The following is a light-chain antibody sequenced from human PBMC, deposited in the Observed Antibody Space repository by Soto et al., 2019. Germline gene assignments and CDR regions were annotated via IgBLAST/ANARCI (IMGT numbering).Light chain of an antibody. CDR2: GAS. CDR1: QTISNY. Sequence: DIQMTQSPSSLSASVGDRVTITCRASQTISNYLNWYQQKPRKAPKLLIYGASRLQSGVPSRFSGSGSGTNFTLTIGNLQPEDFATYYCQQSYSTPRITFGPGTKVDIK. CDR3: QQSYSTPRIT. J-gene: IGKJ3*01. V-gene: IGKV1-39*01.